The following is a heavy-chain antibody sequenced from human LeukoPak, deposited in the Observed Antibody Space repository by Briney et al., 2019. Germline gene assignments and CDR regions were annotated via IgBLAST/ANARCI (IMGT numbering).Heavy chain of an antibody. CDR3: ARHGDFHDY. V-gene: IGHV4-59*08. Sequence: PSETLSLTCSVSGGSLSCYYWSWIRQPPGKGLEWIGYIYYSGSTNYNPSLKSRVTISVDTSKNQFSLKLSSVTAADTAVYYCARHGDFHDYWGQGTLVTVSS. CDR2: IYYSGST. D-gene: IGHD4-17*01. CDR1: GGSLSCYY. J-gene: IGHJ4*02.